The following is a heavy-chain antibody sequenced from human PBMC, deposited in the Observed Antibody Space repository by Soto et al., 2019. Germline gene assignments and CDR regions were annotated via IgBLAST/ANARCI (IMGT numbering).Heavy chain of an antibody. CDR2: LKVQGDGVTT. CDR1: GLTFNKAV. CDR3: GHIIPSGSRPHYYGMPV. D-gene: IGHD3-10*01. J-gene: IGHJ6*02. V-gene: IGHV3-15*01. Sequence: PGGSLRGSGVGTGLTFNKAVVKWVRQAPGKGLEWVGRLKVQGDGVTTDYAAPVKGRFSISRDDSKDTFYLHMNGLKTEDTAVYYCGHIIPSGSRPHYYGMPVWARGTTVTVSS.